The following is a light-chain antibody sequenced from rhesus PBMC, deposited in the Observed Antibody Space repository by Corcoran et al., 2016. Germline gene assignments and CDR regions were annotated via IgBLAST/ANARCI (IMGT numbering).Light chain of an antibody. V-gene: IGKV1-69*01. J-gene: IGKJ4*01. CDR3: QQHDNSPPT. CDR1: QGISNW. CDR2: RAS. Sequence: DIQMTQSPSSLSASVGDRVTISCRASQGISNWLAWYQQKPGKAPNLLIYRASNVETGVPSRFSGTGSGTDFTLTISSLQPEDVATYYCQQHDNSPPTFGGGTKVEIK.